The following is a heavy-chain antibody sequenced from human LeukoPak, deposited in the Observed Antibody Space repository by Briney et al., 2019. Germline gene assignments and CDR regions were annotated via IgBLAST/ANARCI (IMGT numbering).Heavy chain of an antibody. D-gene: IGHD3-22*01. CDR2: TRKKANSYTT. Sequence: GGSLRLSCAASGFTFSDHYMEWVRQAPGKGLEWVGRTRKKANSYTTEYAASGKGRFTISRDDSKNSLYLQMNSLKTEDTAVYYCARNGYYDSFDYWGQGTLVTVSS. J-gene: IGHJ4*02. CDR1: GFTFSDHY. CDR3: ARNGYYDSFDY. V-gene: IGHV3-72*01.